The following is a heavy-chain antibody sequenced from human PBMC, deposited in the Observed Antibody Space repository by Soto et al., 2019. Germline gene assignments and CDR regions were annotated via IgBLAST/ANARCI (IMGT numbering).Heavy chain of an antibody. J-gene: IGHJ5*02. D-gene: IGHD2-21*02. CDR3: AREIVTAGGNNYFDP. CDR2: VYHTGDT. Sequence: QVQLQESGPRLVKPSGSLSLTCGVSGGTVASSHWWSWVSQSPGGGLEWIGNVYHTGDTNFNPSLQSRVTISVDKSNNQFSLRLNSLTAADTAVYFCAREIVTAGGNNYFDPWGPGTLVTVSS. V-gene: IGHV4-4*02. CDR1: GGTVASSHW.